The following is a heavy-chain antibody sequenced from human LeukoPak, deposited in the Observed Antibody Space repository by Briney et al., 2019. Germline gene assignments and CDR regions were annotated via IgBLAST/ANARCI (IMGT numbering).Heavy chain of an antibody. CDR3: ARLLGTYYYDSSGYPSLDY. J-gene: IGHJ4*02. V-gene: IGHV4-31*03. CDR1: GGSISSGGYY. CDR2: IYYSGST. D-gene: IGHD3-22*01. Sequence: SQTLSLTCTVSGGSISSGGYYWSWIRQHPGKGLEWIGYIYYSGSTYYNPSLKSRVTISVDTSKNQFSLKLSSVTAADTAVYYCARLLGTYYYDSSGYPSLDYWGQGTLVTVSS.